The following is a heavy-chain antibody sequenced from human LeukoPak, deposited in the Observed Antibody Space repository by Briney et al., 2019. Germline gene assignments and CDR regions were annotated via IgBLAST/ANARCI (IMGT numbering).Heavy chain of an antibody. J-gene: IGHJ4*02. CDR1: GASISSANYY. D-gene: IGHD3-10*01. CDR2: IYTSGST. V-gene: IGHV4-61*02. CDR3: ARIRGWFGESIIDY. Sequence: SETLSLTCTVSGASISSANYYWSWIRQPAGKGLEWIGRIYTSGSTNYNPSLKSRVTISVDTSKNQFSLKLSSVTAADTAVYYCARIRGWFGESIIDYWGQGTLVTVSS.